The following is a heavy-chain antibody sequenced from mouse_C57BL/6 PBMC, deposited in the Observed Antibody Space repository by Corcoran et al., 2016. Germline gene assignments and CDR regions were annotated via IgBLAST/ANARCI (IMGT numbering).Heavy chain of an antibody. V-gene: IGHV3-6*01. J-gene: IGHJ1*03. Sequence: DVQLQESGPGLVKPSQSLSLTCSVTGYSITSGYYWNWIRQFPGNKLEWMGYISYDGSNNYNPSLKNRISITRDTSKNQFFLKLNSVTTEDTATYYCSRDEITTVVAVSWYFDVWGTGTTVTVSS. CDR1: GYSITSGYY. CDR3: SRDEITTVVAVSWYFDV. CDR2: ISYDGSN. D-gene: IGHD1-1*01.